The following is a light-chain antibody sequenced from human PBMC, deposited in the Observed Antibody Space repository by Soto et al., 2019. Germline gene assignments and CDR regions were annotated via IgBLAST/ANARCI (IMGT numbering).Light chain of an antibody. CDR2: EVN. Sequence: QSALTQPPSASGSPGQSVAISCTGTSSDVGGYNYVSWYQQHPGKAPKLMIYEVNKRPSGVPDRFSGSKSGNTASLTDSGLQAEDEADDYCSSYAGSSNVFGTGTKVTVL. V-gene: IGLV2-8*01. CDR3: SSYAGSSNV. CDR1: SSDVGGYNY. J-gene: IGLJ1*01.